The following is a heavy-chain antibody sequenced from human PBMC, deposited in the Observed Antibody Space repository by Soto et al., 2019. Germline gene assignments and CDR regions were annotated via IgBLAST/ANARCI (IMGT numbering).Heavy chain of an antibody. CDR3: ARSYNYGSYWYFDL. Sequence: SVKVSFKASCYTFIDYGITWVRQAPGQGLEWMGWISISSANTHYEESLQGRVTMTSDKTNTAYMELWRLRSDDSAMYYCARSYNYGSYWYFDLWGRGTLVTVYS. D-gene: IGHD5-18*01. CDR1: CYTFIDYG. CDR2: ISISSANT. V-gene: IGHV1-18*04. J-gene: IGHJ2*01.